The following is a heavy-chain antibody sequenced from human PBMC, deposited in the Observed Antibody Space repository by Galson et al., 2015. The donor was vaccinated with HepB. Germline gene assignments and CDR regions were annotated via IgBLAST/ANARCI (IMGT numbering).Heavy chain of an antibody. CDR2: ITGSTSDT. V-gene: IGHV3-11*05. D-gene: IGHD4-11*01. CDR1: GFTFSDDY. CDR3: ARDWHYRIDY. Sequence: SLRLSCAASGFTFSDDYMTWIRQASGKGPEWVSYITGSTSDTKYADSVKGRFTISRDNAKNSLYLQMDSLRAEDTAVYYCARDWHYRIDYWGQGALSPSPQ. J-gene: IGHJ4*02.